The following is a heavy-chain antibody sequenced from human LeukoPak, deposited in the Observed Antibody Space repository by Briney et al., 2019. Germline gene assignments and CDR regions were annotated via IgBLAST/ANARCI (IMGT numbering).Heavy chain of an antibody. CDR3: ARRAGAYSHPYDY. D-gene: IGHD4/OR15-4a*01. V-gene: IGHV3-23*01. Sequence: PGGSLRLSCAASGFTFSSYAMSWVRQAPGKGLEWVSSISGSGVGTFYSDSVKGRFTISRDNSKNTLYLQMNSLRAEDTAVYYCARRAGAYSHPYDYWGQGTLVTVSS. J-gene: IGHJ4*02. CDR2: ISGSGVGT. CDR1: GFTFSSYA.